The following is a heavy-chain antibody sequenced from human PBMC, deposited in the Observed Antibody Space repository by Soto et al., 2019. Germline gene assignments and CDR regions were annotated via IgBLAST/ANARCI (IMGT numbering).Heavy chain of an antibody. CDR1: GFTFSGYE. V-gene: IGHV3-48*03. J-gene: IGHJ5*02. Sequence: GGSLRLSCAASGFTFSGYEMNWGRQAPGKGLEWVSYISISGSTIYYADSVKGRFTISRDNAKNSLYLQMNSLRAEDTAVYYCARVTQQLATNWFDPWGQGTLVTVSS. CDR2: ISISGSTI. CDR3: ARVTQQLATNWFDP. D-gene: IGHD6-13*01.